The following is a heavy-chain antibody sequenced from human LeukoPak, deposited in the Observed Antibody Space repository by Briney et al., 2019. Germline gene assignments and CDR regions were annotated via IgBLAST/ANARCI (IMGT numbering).Heavy chain of an antibody. J-gene: IGHJ4*02. CDR1: GGSISSGVYY. CDR2: IYYSGST. D-gene: IGHD1-26*01. Sequence: SETLSLTCTVSGGSISSGVYYWSWIRQPPGKGLEWIGYIYYSGSTYYNPSLKSRVTISVDTSKNQFSLKLSSVTAADTAVYYCARPLTRGGTYYVWGQGTLVTVSS. CDR3: ARPLTRGGTYYV. V-gene: IGHV4-30-4*01.